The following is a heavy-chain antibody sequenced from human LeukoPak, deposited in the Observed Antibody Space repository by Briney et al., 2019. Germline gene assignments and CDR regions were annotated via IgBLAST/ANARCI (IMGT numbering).Heavy chain of an antibody. D-gene: IGHD3-10*01. Sequence: SETLSLTCTVSGGSISSYYWSWIRQPAGRGLECIGRIYTSGRTSYNPSLKSRVIMPVDTSKNQFSLKLSSVTAADTAVYYCARVMIRGIVGWAPFELSNWFDPWGQGTLVTVSS. V-gene: IGHV4-4*07. J-gene: IGHJ5*02. CDR2: IYTSGRT. CDR3: ARVMIRGIVGWAPFELSNWFDP. CDR1: GGSISSYY.